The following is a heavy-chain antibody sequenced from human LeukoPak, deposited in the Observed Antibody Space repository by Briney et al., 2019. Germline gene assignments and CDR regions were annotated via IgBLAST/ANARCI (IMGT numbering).Heavy chain of an antibody. D-gene: IGHD5-12*01. V-gene: IGHV3-7*01. CDR3: ARGPSGYHNT. CDR2: IKQDGSEK. J-gene: IGHJ4*02. CDR1: GFTFSGYW. Sequence: PGGSLRLSCAASGFTFSGYWMSWVRQAPGKGLEWVANIKQDGSEKFYVDSVKGRFTISRDNAKNSLYLQMKSLRAEDTAVYYCARGPSGYHNTGGQGTLVTVSS.